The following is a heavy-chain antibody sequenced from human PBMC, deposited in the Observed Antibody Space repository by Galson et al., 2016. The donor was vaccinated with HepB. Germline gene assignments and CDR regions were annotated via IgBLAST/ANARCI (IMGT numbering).Heavy chain of an antibody. J-gene: IGHJ4*02. V-gene: IGHV3-74*01. Sequence: SLRLSCAASGFTFSNYWMHWVRQAPGKGLVWVSRISGDGTYANYADSEKGRVTISRDNAKNTLYLQMNSLRDEDTAVYYCARGGGSYGGYWGQGTLVSVSS. CDR3: ARGGGSYGGY. CDR1: GFTFSNYW. D-gene: IGHD1-26*01. CDR2: ISGDGTYA.